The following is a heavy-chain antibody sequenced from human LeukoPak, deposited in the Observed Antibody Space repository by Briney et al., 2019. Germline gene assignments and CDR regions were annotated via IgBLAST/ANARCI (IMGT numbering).Heavy chain of an antibody. D-gene: IGHD5-12*01. Sequence: SETLSLTCTVSGGSINNYWSWIRQPPGKGLECIGYIHYSGSTNYNPSLKSRVTISVDTSEKQFSLKLSSVTAADTAVYYCARGTGYSGYDYYFDYWGQGTLVTVSS. CDR2: IHYSGST. J-gene: IGHJ4*02. CDR3: ARGTGYSGYDYYFDY. CDR1: GGSINNY. V-gene: IGHV4-59*01.